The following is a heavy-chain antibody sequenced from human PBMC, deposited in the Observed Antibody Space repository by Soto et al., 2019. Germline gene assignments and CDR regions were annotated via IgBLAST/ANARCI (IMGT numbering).Heavy chain of an antibody. D-gene: IGHD1-26*01. CDR1: GFTFSSYA. J-gene: IGHJ4*02. V-gene: IGHV3-23*01. CDR2: ISGSGGST. CDR3: ARDPFGYYVNYFDN. Sequence: LRLSCAASGFTFSSYAMSWVRQAPGKGVEWVSGISGSGGSTYYADSVKGRFTISRDDSKNTLYLQMNSLRAEDTAIFYCARDPFGYYVNYFDNWGQGTLVTVSS.